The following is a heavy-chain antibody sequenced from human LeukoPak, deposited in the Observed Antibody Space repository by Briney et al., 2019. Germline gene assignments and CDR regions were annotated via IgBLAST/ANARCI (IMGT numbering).Heavy chain of an antibody. CDR1: EFTFGSYW. Sequence: GGSLRLSCVASEFTFGSYWMTWVRQAPGKGLEWVSYISSSGSTTYYADSVKGRFTISRDNAKNSLYLQMNSLRAEDTAVYYCARGRVQYYWGQGTLVTVSS. CDR3: ARGRVQYY. V-gene: IGHV3-48*04. J-gene: IGHJ4*02. CDR2: ISSSGSTT.